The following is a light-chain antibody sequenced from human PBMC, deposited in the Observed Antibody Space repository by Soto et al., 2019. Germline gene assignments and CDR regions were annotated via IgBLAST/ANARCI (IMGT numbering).Light chain of an antibody. V-gene: IGKV3-15*01. J-gene: IGKJ4*01. CDR1: QSVSSN. Sequence: EIVMTQSPATLSVSPGERATLSCRASQSVSSNLAWYQQKPGQAPRLLIYGASARATGISASFSGSGSGTEVTLTFSSLQSEDYAVYYCQRYNNWPLTFGGGTKVEIK. CDR2: GAS. CDR3: QRYNNWPLT.